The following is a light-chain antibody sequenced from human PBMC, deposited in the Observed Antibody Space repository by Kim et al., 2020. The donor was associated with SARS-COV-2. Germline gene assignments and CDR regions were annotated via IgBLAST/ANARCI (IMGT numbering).Light chain of an antibody. V-gene: IGLV1-44*01. J-gene: IGLJ3*02. CDR1: NSNIGVNN. CDR3: ATWDDSLDAWV. CDR2: RND. Sequence: QAVVTQPPSASGTTGQRVTISCSGSNSNIGVNNVNWYQQFPGTAPKLLIYRNDQRPSGVPDRFSGSKSGTSASLALSGLLSEDEADYYCATWDDSLDAWVFGGGTQLTVL.